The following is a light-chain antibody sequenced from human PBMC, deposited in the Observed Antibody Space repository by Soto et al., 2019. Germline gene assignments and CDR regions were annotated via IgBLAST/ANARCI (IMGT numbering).Light chain of an antibody. V-gene: IGKV3-20*01. CDR3: QQYGSSLLT. CDR1: QSVSSSY. Sequence: EIVLTQSPGTLSLSPGERATLSCRASQSVSSSYLAWYQQKPGKAPRLLIYGASSRATGIPDRFSGSGSVTDFTLTISRLEPEDFAVYYCQQYGSSLLTFGGGTKVEIK. J-gene: IGKJ4*01. CDR2: GAS.